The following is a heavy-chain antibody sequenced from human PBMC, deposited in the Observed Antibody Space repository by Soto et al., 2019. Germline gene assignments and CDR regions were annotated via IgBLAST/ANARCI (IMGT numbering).Heavy chain of an antibody. CDR3: ARERVTMVRGVIKAYYGMDV. CDR1: GFTFSSYW. V-gene: IGHV3-7*03. Sequence: EVQLVESGGGLVQPGGSLRLSCAASGFTFSSYWMSWVRQAPGKGLGWVANIKQDGSEKYYVDSVKGRFTISRDNAKNSLYLQMNSLRAEDTAVYYCARERVTMVRGVIKAYYGMDVWGQGTTVTVSS. J-gene: IGHJ6*02. CDR2: IKQDGSEK. D-gene: IGHD3-10*01.